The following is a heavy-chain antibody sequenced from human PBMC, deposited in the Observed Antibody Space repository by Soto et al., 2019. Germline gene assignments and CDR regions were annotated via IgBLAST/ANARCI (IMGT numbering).Heavy chain of an antibody. CDR2: ISSSDSIV. V-gene: IGHV3-11*01. Sequence: PGGSLRLSCAASGFTFSGYYMSWIRQAPGKVLEWVSYISSSDSIVSYADSVKGRFTISRDNAKNSLYLQMNSLRAEDTSVYFCARDLGYYDSSGYFDYWGQGTLVTVSS. J-gene: IGHJ4*02. D-gene: IGHD3-22*01. CDR3: ARDLGYYDSSGYFDY. CDR1: GFTFSGYY.